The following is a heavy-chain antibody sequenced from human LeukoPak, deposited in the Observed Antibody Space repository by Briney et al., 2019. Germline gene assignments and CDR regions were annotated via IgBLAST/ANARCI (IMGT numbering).Heavy chain of an antibody. CDR1: GFTFSSYA. CDR2: ISSNGGST. V-gene: IGHV3-64*01. J-gene: IGHJ4*02. D-gene: IGHD4-17*01. Sequence: RPGGSLRLSCAASGFTFSSYAMHWVRQAPGKGLEYVSAISSNGGSTYYANSVKGRFTISRDNSKNTLYLQMGSLRAEDMAVYYCARDFNPTRVTTPSNWGQGTLVTVSS. CDR3: ARDFNPTRVTTPSN.